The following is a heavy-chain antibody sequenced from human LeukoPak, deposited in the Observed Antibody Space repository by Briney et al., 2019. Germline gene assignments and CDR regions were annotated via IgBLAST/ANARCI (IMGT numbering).Heavy chain of an antibody. J-gene: IGHJ5*02. CDR2: IYYSGST. V-gene: IGHV4-39*01. D-gene: IGHD3-10*01. Sequence: SETLSLTCTVSGGSISSNSYYWGWIRQSPGKGLEWIGTIYYSGSTYYSPSLKSRVTISVDTSKNQFSLKLSSVTAADTAMYYCARNRYYYGSGNYGVPNWFDPWGQGTLVTVSS. CDR3: ARNRYYYGSGNYGVPNWFDP. CDR1: GGSISSNSYY.